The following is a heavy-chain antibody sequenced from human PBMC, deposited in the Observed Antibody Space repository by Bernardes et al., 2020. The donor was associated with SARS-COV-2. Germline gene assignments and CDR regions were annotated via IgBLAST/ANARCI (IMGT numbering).Heavy chain of an antibody. Sequence: ESLKISCKASGDSFNTYWIGWVRQMPGKGLEWMGIIYPGDSDTRYSPSFQGQVTISADKSISPAYLQWSSLKASDTAMYYCARPRFSSGWYWYFDYWGQGTVVTVSS. CDR1: GDSFNTYW. J-gene: IGHJ4*02. D-gene: IGHD6-19*01. CDR3: ARPRFSSGWYWYFDY. CDR2: IYPGDSDT. V-gene: IGHV5-51*01.